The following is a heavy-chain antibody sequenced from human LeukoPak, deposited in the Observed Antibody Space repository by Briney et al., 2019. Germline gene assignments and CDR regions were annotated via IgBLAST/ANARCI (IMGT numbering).Heavy chain of an antibody. CDR1: GGSISSYY. Sequence: SETLSLTCTVSGGSISSYYWSWIRQPPGKGLEWIGYIYYSGSTYYNPSLKSRVTISVDTSKNQFSLKLSSVTAADTAVYYCARGGYGSGSSYYFDYWGQGTLVTVSS. CDR2: IYYSGST. J-gene: IGHJ4*02. D-gene: IGHD3-10*01. V-gene: IGHV4-59*12. CDR3: ARGGYGSGSSYYFDY.